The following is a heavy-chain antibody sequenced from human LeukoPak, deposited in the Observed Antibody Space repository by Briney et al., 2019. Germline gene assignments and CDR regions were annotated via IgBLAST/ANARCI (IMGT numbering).Heavy chain of an antibody. CDR1: GGSFSGYY. J-gene: IGHJ5*02. Sequence: SETLSLTCAVYGGSFSGYYWSWIRQPPGKGLEWIGYIYYSGSTYYNPSLKSRVTISVDTSKNQFSLKLSSVTAADTAVYYCARDGRLRAYCGGDCYYNNWFDPWGQGTLVTVSS. CDR3: ARDGRLRAYCGGDCYYNNWFDP. V-gene: IGHV4-34*09. D-gene: IGHD2-21*02. CDR2: IYYSGST.